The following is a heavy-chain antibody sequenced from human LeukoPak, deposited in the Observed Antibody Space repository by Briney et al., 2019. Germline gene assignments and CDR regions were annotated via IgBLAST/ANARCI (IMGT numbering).Heavy chain of an antibody. D-gene: IGHD2-15*01. CDR3: AISHKWLLLDY. Sequence: SETLSLTCAFYGASFSGYYWRWIRQPPGKGLEWIGEINHSGITTYNPSLKSQVTISVDTSKKQFSLKLNSVTAADTAVYYCAISHKWLLLDYWGQGTLVTVSS. CDR2: INHSGIT. J-gene: IGHJ4*02. CDR1: GASFSGYY. V-gene: IGHV4-34*01.